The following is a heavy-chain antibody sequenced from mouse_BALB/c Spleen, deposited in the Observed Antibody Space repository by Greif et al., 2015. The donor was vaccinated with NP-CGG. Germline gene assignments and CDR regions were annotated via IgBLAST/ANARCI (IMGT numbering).Heavy chain of an antibody. J-gene: IGHJ2*01. CDR3: ARGMKGGNYEGYFDY. Sequence: EVKLVESGGGLVQPGGSLRLSCATSGFTFTDYYMSWVRQPPGKALEWLGFIRNKANGNTTEYSASVKGRFTISRDNSQSILYLQMNTLRAEDSATYYCARGMKGGNYEGYFDYWGQGTTLTVSS. D-gene: IGHD2-1*01. CDR1: GFTFTDYY. CDR2: IRNKANGNTT. V-gene: IGHV7-3*02.